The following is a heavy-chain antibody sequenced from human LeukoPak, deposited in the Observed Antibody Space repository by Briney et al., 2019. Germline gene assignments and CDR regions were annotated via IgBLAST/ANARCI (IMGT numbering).Heavy chain of an antibody. CDR2: IYFSGST. Sequence: SETLSLTCIVSSGSISGTNSYWAWIRQPAGKGLEWIGSIYFSGSTFYKSSLESRLNMSVDMSKNQFSLKVRSVTAADTAVYYCARQRADYYYYYMDVWGKGTTVTVSS. CDR3: ARQRADYYYYYMDV. J-gene: IGHJ6*03. V-gene: IGHV4-39*01. CDR1: SGSISGTNSY.